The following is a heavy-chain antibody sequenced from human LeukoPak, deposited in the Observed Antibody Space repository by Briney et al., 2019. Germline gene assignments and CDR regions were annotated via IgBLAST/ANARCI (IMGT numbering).Heavy chain of an antibody. CDR3: ASGRWLQWGAFDI. CDR1: GYSFTSYL. V-gene: IGHV5-51*01. D-gene: IGHD5-24*01. J-gene: IGHJ3*02. Sequence: GESLKISCKGSGYSFTSYLIGWVRQMPGKGLEWMGIIYPGDSDTRYSPSFQGQVTISADKSISTAYLQWSSLKASDTATYYCASGRWLQWGAFDIWGQGTMVTVSS. CDR2: IYPGDSDT.